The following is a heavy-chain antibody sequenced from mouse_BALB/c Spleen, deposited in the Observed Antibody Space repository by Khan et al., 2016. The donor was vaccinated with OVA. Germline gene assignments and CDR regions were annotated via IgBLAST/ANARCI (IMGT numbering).Heavy chain of an antibody. Sequence: QVQLKQSGPGLVAPSQSLSITCTVSGFSLSRYSVHWVRQPPGKGLEWLGMIWGAGSTDYNSPPKSRLSIRKDNSKSQVFLKMNSLQTDDTAMYYCTRNHYGGGYWYFDLWGAGTTVTVAS. D-gene: IGHD1-1*01. V-gene: IGHV2-6-4*01. CDR3: TRNHYGGGYWYFDL. CDR1: GFSLSRYS. CDR2: IWGAGST. J-gene: IGHJ1*01.